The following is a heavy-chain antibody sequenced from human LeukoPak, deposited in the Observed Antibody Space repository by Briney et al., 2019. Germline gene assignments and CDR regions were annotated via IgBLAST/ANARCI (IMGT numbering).Heavy chain of an antibody. Sequence: GSVRLSCAASGFTFSSYNMNWVRQAPGKGLEWVSSISSSSSYIYYADSVKGRFTISRDNAKNSLYLQMNSLRAEDTAVYYCARGGLGYGYNYWGQGTLVTVSS. CDR3: ARGGLGYGYNY. D-gene: IGHD5-18*01. CDR2: ISSSSSYI. V-gene: IGHV3-21*01. J-gene: IGHJ4*02. CDR1: GFTFSSYN.